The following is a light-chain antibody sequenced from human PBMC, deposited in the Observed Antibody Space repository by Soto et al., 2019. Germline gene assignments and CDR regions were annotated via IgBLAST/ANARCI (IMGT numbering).Light chain of an antibody. CDR2: DAS. CDR3: QQYNNWPT. V-gene: IGKV3-11*01. J-gene: IGKJ1*01. CDR1: QSISSS. Sequence: IVLTHSPATLSLSPGVSATLSFRASQSISSSLAWYQQKPGQAPKLLIYDASNLPTGVPARFSGSGSGTDFTLTISSLQPEDFAAYYCQQYNNWPTFGQGTKVDIK.